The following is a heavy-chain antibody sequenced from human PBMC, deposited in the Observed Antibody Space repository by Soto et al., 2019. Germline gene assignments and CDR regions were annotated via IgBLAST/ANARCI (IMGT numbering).Heavy chain of an antibody. J-gene: IGHJ4*02. Sequence: SETLSLTCTVSGGSISSGDYYWSWIRQPPGKGLEWIGHIYYSGSTYYNPSLKSRVTISVDTSKNQFSLKLSSVTAADTAVYYCARYGDYKALDYWGQGTLVTVSS. CDR2: IYYSGST. D-gene: IGHD4-17*01. CDR1: GGSISSGDYY. V-gene: IGHV4-30-4*01. CDR3: ARYGDYKALDY.